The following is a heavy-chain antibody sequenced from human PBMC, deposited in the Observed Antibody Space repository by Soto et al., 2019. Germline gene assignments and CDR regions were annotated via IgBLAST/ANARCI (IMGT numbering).Heavy chain of an antibody. V-gene: IGHV4-30-4*01. CDR3: AREWGSYGSGIDY. J-gene: IGHJ4*02. CDR2: IYYSGST. D-gene: IGHD3-10*01. CDR1: GGSISSGDYY. Sequence: QVQLQESGPGLVKPSQTLSLTCTVSGGSISSGDYYWSWIRQPPGKGLEWIGYIYYSGSTYYNPSLKSRVTIAVDTSKNQFSLKLSSVTAADTAVYYCAREWGSYGSGIDYWGQGTLVTVSS.